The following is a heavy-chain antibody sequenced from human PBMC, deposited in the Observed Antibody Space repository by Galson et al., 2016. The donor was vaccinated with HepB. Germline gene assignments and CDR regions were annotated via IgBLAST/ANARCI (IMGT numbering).Heavy chain of an antibody. Sequence: SVKVSCKASGYTFTSYGISWVRQAPGQGLEWMGWINPYNGNTAYAQRLQGRVTMTTDTSTSTAYMELRSLRSHDAAVYYCARGARHFYLDYWGQGTLVTVSS. J-gene: IGHJ4*02. CDR2: INPYNGNT. CDR3: ARGARHFYLDY. D-gene: IGHD3-3*02. CDR1: GYTFTSYG. V-gene: IGHV1-18*01.